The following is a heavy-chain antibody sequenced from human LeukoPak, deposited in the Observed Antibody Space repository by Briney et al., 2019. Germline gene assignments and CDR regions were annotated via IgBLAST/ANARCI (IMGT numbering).Heavy chain of an antibody. V-gene: IGHV3-30-3*01. CDR3: AREYQISGSFDY. J-gene: IGHJ4*02. D-gene: IGHD1-26*01. CDR1: GFTFSSYA. CDR2: ISYDGYNK. Sequence: NPGGSLRLSCAASGFTFSSYATHWVRQAPGKGLEWVAVISYDGYNKYYSDSVKGRFTISRDNSKNTLFLQMDSLRAEDTAVYYCAREYQISGSFDYWGQGTLVTVSS.